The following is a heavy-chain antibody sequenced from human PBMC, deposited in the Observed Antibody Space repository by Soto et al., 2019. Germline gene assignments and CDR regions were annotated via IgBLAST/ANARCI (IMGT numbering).Heavy chain of an antibody. CDR3: ARALTPGIAVAGGYGY. V-gene: IGHV1-69*01. CDR2: IIPIFGTA. Sequence: QVQLVQSGAEVQKPGSSVKVSCKASGGTFSSYAISWVRQAPGQGLEWMGGIIPIFGTANYAQKFQGRVTIAADESTSTAYMGLSSLRSEDTAVYFCARALTPGIAVAGGYGYWGQRTLVTVSS. CDR1: GGTFSSYA. J-gene: IGHJ4*02. D-gene: IGHD6-19*01.